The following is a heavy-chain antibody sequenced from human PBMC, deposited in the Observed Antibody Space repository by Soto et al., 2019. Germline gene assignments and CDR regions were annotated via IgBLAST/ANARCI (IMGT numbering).Heavy chain of an antibody. J-gene: IGHJ4*02. CDR2: IWYDASKQ. V-gene: IGHV3-33*01. Sequence: GSLRRSCEASGFSFSVYGMHWVRQAPGKGLEWVAVIWYDASKQFYAGSVEGRFTISRDNSKATLYLQMNSLRAEDTAVYYCAAWAEGATEVHWGQGTLVTVSS. CDR1: GFSFSVYG. CDR3: AAWAEGATEVH. D-gene: IGHD2-15*01.